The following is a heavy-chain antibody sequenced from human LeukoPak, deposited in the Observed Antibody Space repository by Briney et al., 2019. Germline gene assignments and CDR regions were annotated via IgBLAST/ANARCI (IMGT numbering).Heavy chain of an antibody. J-gene: IGHJ4*02. CDR2: IYYSGST. V-gene: IGHV4-34*01. CDR3: ARGTWSSSIDY. D-gene: IGHD6-6*01. Sequence: SETLSLTCAVYGGSFSGYYWSWIRQPPGKGLEWIGSIYYSGSTYYNPSLKSRVTISVDTSKNQFSLKLNSVTATGTAVYYCARGTWSSSIDYWGQGTLVTVSS. CDR1: GGSFSGYY.